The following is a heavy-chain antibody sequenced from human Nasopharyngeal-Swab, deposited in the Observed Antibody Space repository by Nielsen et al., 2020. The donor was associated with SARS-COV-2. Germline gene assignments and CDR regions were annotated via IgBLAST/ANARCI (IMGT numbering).Heavy chain of an antibody. D-gene: IGHD6-19*01. CDR3: ARASVAGTYYYYYGMDV. V-gene: IGHV3-13*01. Sequence: GESLKISCAASGFTFSSYDMHWVRQATGKGLEWVSAIGTAGDTYYPGSVKGRFTISRENAKNSLYLQMNSLRAGDTAVYYRARASVAGTYYYYYGMDVWGQGTTVTVSS. CDR1: GFTFSSYD. J-gene: IGHJ6*02. CDR2: IGTAGDT.